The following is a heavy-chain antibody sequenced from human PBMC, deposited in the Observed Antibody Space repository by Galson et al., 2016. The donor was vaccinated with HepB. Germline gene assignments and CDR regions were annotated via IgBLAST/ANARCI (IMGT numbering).Heavy chain of an antibody. D-gene: IGHD3-22*01. CDR1: GFTFRSYW. J-gene: IGHJ3*02. CDR3: AREGYYYDNSFFRRENAFDI. CDR2: INQDGSEK. Sequence: SLRLSCAASGFTFRSYWMSWVRQAPGKGLEWVANINQDGSEKYSVDSVTGRFTISRDNGKNSLYLQMNSLRAEDTAVYYCAREGYYYDNSFFRRENAFDIWGQGTMVTVSS. V-gene: IGHV3-7*01.